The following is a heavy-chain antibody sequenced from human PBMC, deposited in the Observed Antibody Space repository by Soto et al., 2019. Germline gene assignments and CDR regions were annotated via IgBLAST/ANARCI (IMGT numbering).Heavy chain of an antibody. D-gene: IGHD6-19*01. J-gene: IGHJ5*02. CDR2: VHYSGRT. V-gene: IGHV4-39*01. Sequence: SETLSLTCTVSRGSVVSIAYTWGWIRQPPGKGLEWIGSVHYSGRTYNNPSLNTRVTLSVDTSKNQVSLQLRSVTAADTAVYYRARHEAVSGACFDPWGHGILVTVSS. CDR1: RGSVVSIAYT. CDR3: ARHEAVSGACFDP.